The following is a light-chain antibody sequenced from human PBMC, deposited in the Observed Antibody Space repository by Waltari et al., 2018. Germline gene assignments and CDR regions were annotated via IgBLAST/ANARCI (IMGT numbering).Light chain of an antibody. CDR3: ATWDNGLNGVV. CDR2: KNN. J-gene: IGLJ2*01. Sequence: QSVLTQPPSASGTPGQRITVSCSGSRSNLGSNTVNWYQQLPGTAPKLLIYKNNRRPSGVLERFSGSKSGTSASLAISGLQSEDEADYFCATWDNGLNGVVFGGGSKVTVL. V-gene: IGLV1-44*01. CDR1: RSNLGSNT.